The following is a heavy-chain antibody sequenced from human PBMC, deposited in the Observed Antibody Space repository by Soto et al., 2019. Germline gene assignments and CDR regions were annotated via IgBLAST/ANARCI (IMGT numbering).Heavy chain of an antibody. CDR2: ISYDGSNK. V-gene: IGHV3-30*18. Sequence: GGSLRLSCAASGFTFSSYGMHWVRQAPGKGLEWVAVISYDGSNKYYADSVKGRFTISRDNSKNTLYLQMNSLRAEDTAVYYCANLMTTVTTNFDYWGQGTLVTV. J-gene: IGHJ4*02. CDR3: ANLMTTVTTNFDY. CDR1: GFTFSSYG. D-gene: IGHD4-17*01.